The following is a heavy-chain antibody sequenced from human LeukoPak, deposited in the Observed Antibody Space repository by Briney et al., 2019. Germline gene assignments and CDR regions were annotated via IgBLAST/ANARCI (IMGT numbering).Heavy chain of an antibody. D-gene: IGHD4-17*01. Sequence: RASVKVSCKASGGTFSSYAISWVRQAPGQGLEWMGRIIPILGIANYAQKFQGRVTITADKSTSTAYMELSSLRSEDTTVYYCARDRGFTVTAFDYWGQGTLVTVSS. CDR3: ARDRGFTVTAFDY. V-gene: IGHV1-69*04. CDR2: IIPILGIA. J-gene: IGHJ4*02. CDR1: GGTFSSYA.